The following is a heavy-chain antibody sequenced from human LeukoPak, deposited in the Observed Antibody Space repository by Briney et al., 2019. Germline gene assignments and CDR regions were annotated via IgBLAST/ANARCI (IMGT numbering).Heavy chain of an antibody. V-gene: IGHV3-21*01. J-gene: IGHJ4*02. CDR3: ARDYYGDYFFDY. CDR1: GFTFSTYS. CDR2: ISGSGSFV. D-gene: IGHD4-17*01. Sequence: GGSLRLSCAMSGFTFSTYSLNWVRQAPGKGLEWVSSISGSGSFVNYADSVKGRFTVSRDNANNSLYLQMNSLRAEDTAVYYCARDYYGDYFFDYWGQGTLVTVSS.